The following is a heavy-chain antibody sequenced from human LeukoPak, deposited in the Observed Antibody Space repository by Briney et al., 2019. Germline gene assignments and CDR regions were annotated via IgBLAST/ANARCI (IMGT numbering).Heavy chain of an antibody. CDR1: GYTFTNYG. J-gene: IGHJ4*02. CDR2: ISAYNGNT. CDR3: ARMQGDGYNSHFDY. Sequence: ASVKVSCKASGYTFTNYGISWVRQAPGQGLEWMGWISAYNGNTNYAQKLQGRVTMTTDTSTSTAYMELRSLRSDDTAVYYCARMQGDGYNSHFDYWGQGTLVTVPS. V-gene: IGHV1-18*01. D-gene: IGHD5-24*01.